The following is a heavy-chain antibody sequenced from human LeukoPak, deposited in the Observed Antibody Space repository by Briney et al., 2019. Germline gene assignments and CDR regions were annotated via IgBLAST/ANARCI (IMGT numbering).Heavy chain of an antibody. CDR2: IYYSGST. V-gene: IGHV4-39*01. Sequence: SETLSLTCTVSGGSISSSSYYWGWIRQPPGKGLEWIGGIYYSGSTYYNPSLKSRVTISVDTSKNQFSLKLSSVTAADTAVYYCARQEVRGVIITLDYWGQGTLVTVSS. CDR3: ARQEVRGVIITLDY. J-gene: IGHJ4*02. CDR1: GGSISSSSYY. D-gene: IGHD3-10*01.